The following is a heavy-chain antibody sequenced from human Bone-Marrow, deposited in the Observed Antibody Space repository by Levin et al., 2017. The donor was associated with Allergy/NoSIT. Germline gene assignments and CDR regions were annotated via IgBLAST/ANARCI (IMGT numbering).Heavy chain of an antibody. CDR1: GGSISSYY. CDR2: IYYNGKS. V-gene: IGHV4-59*01. J-gene: IGHJ6*03. D-gene: IGHD4-23*01. CDR3: ARAIPSGGNSYYYYYMDV. Sequence: GSLRLSCTVSGGSISSYYWTWIRQAPEKRLEWIGYIYYNGKSNYNPSLKTRVSISIDTSKNLFSLSLSSVTAADSAIYYCARAIPSGGNSYYYYYMDVWGKGITVTVS.